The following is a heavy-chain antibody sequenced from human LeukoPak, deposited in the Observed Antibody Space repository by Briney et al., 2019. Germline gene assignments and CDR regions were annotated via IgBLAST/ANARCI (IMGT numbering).Heavy chain of an antibody. D-gene: IGHD4-17*01. Sequence: GGSLRLSCAASGFTLSSYSVNWVRQAPGKGLEWVSSMSSRSNDIYYADSLKGRFTISRDIAQNSLYLQMNSLRAEDTGIYYCARGTGDYLFDYWGQGTLVTVSS. CDR2: MSSRSNDI. J-gene: IGHJ4*02. V-gene: IGHV3-21*01. CDR1: GFTLSSYS. CDR3: ARGTGDYLFDY.